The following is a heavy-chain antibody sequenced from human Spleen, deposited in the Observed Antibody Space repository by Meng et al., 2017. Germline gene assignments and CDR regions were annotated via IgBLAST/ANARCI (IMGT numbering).Heavy chain of an antibody. J-gene: IGHJ4*02. D-gene: IGHD4-11*01. CDR2: INHRGNT. V-gene: IGHV4-34*01. CDR1: GGSFSDYY. Sequence: QVQLQHGGAGLLKPSETLSLPCVVSGGSFSDYYWSWTRQPPGKGLEWIGEINHRGNTNYNSFLESRVTISVDTSQNSLSLKLSSVTAADSAVYYCARGPTTVAHDFDYWGQGTLVTVSS. CDR3: ARGPTTVAHDFDY.